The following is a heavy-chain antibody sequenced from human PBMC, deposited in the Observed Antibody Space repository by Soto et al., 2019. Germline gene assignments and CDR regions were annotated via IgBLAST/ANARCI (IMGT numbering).Heavy chain of an antibody. D-gene: IGHD2-2*01. CDR2: IIPIFGTA. J-gene: IGHJ6*02. CDR1: GGTFSSYA. V-gene: IGHV1-69*01. CDR3: ARGRNSDIVVVPSVYYYGMDV. Sequence: QVQLVQSGAEVKKPGSSVKVSCKASGGTFSSYAISWVRQAPGQGLEWMGGIIPIFGTAYYAQKFQGRVTITADESTSTAYMELSSLRSEDTAVYYCARGRNSDIVVVPSVYYYGMDVWGQGTTVTVSS.